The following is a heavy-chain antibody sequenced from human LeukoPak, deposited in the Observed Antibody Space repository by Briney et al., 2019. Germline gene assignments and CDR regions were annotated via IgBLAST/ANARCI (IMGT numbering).Heavy chain of an antibody. CDR3: ARDLRRRVTAIGYGPNEYYYYMDV. D-gene: IGHD4/OR15-4a*01. J-gene: IGHJ6*03. Sequence: ASVNVSCKTSGYIFTGYYMHGLRQAPGQGGEWMGWINSNSGDTNYAQKFQGRVTMTRDTSISTAYMELSRLRSDDTAVYYCARDLRRRVTAIGYGPNEYYYYMDVWGKGTTVTISS. CDR2: INSNSGDT. CDR1: GYIFTGYY. V-gene: IGHV1-2*02.